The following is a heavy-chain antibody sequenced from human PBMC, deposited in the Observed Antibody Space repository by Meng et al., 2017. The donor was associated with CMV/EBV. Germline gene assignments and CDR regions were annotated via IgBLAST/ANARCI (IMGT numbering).Heavy chain of an antibody. J-gene: IGHJ4*02. CDR2: IYYSGST. CDR1: GGSISSSSYY. CDR3: AEYDFWTYYFDY. Sequence: SETLSLTCTVSGGSISSSSYYWGWIHQPPGKGLEWIGSIYYSGSTYYNPSLKSRVTISVDTSKNQFSLKLSSVTAADTAVYYCAEYDFWTYYFDYWGQGTLVTVSS. V-gene: IGHV4-39*07. D-gene: IGHD3-3*01.